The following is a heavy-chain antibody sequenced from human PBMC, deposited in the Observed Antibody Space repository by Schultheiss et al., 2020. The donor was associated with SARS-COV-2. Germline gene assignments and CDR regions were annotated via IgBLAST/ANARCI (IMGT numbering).Heavy chain of an antibody. V-gene: IGHV1-24*01. J-gene: IGHJ6*02. D-gene: IGHD2-8*02. Sequence: ASVKVSCKASGGTFSSYAISWVRQAPGQGLEWMGGFDREDGGTIYPQKFQGRVTLTEDTSTDTAYMELSSLRSDDTAVYYCATFSVPLYYGPYSTVSAYYYAMDVWGQGTTVTVSS. CDR2: FDREDGGT. CDR3: ATFSVPLYYGPYSTVSAYYYAMDV. CDR1: GGTFSSYA.